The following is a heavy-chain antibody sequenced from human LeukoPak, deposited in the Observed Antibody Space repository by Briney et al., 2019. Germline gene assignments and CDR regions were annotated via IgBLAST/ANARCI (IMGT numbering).Heavy chain of an antibody. CDR1: GGSISSGGYY. CDR2: IYYSGST. D-gene: IGHD6-19*01. J-gene: IGHJ4*02. Sequence: SETLSLTCTVSGGSISSGGYYWSWIRQHPGKGLEWIGYIYYSGSTYYNPSLKSRVTISVDTSKNQFSLKLSSVTAADTAVYYCARDTAGSFDYWGQGTLVTVSS. CDR3: ARDTAGSFDY. V-gene: IGHV4-31*03.